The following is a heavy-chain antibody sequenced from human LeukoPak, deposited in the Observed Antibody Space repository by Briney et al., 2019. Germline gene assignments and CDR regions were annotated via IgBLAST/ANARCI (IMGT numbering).Heavy chain of an antibody. V-gene: IGHV3-49*04. J-gene: IGHJ4*02. CDR2: IRSKAFGETA. Sequence: PGGSLRLSCTVSGFTFGDYAINWVRQAPGKGLEWVGFIRSKAFGETAEYAASVKGRFTISRDDSKSIAYLQMNSLKTEDTAVYYCTRDRGSSTLGDYWSQGTLVTVSS. CDR3: TRDRGSSTLGDY. CDR1: GFTFGDYA. D-gene: IGHD7-27*01.